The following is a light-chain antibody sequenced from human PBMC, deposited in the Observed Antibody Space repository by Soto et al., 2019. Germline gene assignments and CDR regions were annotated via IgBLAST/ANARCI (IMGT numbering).Light chain of an antibody. CDR3: GTWDNNLSAVV. Sequence: QSVLTQPPSVSAAPGQKVTISCSGRTFNIGNNPVSWYQQLPGTAPKLLIYDNKKRPSGIVDRFSGSKSGTSATLGITGLQTGDEADYYCGTWDNNLSAVVFGGGTKLTVL. V-gene: IGLV1-51*01. CDR1: TFNIGNNP. J-gene: IGLJ3*02. CDR2: DNK.